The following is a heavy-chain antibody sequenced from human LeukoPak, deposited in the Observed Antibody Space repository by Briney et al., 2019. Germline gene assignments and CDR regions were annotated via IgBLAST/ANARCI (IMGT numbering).Heavy chain of an antibody. CDR2: IYYSGGNT. Sequence: GGSLRLSCAASGFMFSNFAMSWVRQAPGKGLEWVSTIYYSGGNTYSADSVKGRFTISRGNAKNTLYLQMNSLRAEDTAVYYCAKDQGQAVVPRRFDNWGQGTLVTVSS. V-gene: IGHV3-23*01. CDR3: AKDQGQAVVPRRFDN. J-gene: IGHJ4*02. D-gene: IGHD2-2*01. CDR1: GFMFSNFA.